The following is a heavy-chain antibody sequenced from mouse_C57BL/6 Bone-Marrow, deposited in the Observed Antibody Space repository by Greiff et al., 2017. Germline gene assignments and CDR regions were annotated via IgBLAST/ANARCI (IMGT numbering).Heavy chain of an antibody. V-gene: IGHV1-81*01. Sequence: VQLQQSGAELARPGASVKLSCKASGYTFTSYGISWVKQRTGQGLEWIGEIYPRSGNTYYNEKFKGKATLTADKSSSTAYMELRSLTSEDSAVYFCARRDYYGSSCFFDYWGQGTTLTVSS. CDR1: GYTFTSYG. D-gene: IGHD1-1*01. J-gene: IGHJ2*01. CDR2: IYPRSGNT. CDR3: ARRDYYGSSCFFDY.